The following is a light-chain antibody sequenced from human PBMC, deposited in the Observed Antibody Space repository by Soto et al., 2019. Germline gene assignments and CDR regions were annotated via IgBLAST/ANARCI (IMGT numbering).Light chain of an antibody. CDR1: QSISTY. CDR3: QQSYSTPIT. V-gene: IGKV1-39*01. CDR2: DAS. Sequence: DIQMTQSPSSLSASVGDRVTITCLASQSISTYLNWVQQRPGKAPKVLIYDASSLQSGVPSRFSGSGSGTDFTLTISSLQPEDFATYYCQQSYSTPITFAQGTRLEIK. J-gene: IGKJ5*01.